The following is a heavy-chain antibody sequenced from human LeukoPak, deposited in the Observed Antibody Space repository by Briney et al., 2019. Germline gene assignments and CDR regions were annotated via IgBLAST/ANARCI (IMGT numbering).Heavy chain of an antibody. J-gene: IGHJ5*02. CDR2: VSANSGET. Sequence: ASVTVSCKASGYRFTTYGISWLRRAPGQGLVWMGWVSANSGETSYAQSFRDRVTLTTDTSTSTAYIELRSLTSDDKAVYYCARDWESDARTITYRWGQGTLVTVSS. D-gene: IGHD5-12*01. V-gene: IGHV1-18*01. CDR3: ARDWESDARTITYR. CDR1: GYRFTTYG.